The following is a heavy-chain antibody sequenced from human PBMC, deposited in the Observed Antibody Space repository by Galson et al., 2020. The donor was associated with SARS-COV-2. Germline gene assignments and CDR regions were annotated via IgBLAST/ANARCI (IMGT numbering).Heavy chain of an antibody. J-gene: IGHJ6*03. CDR2: MYYSGSS. Sequence: SETLSLTCTVSGVSISSGDYYWNWIRQSPGKGLEWIGSMYYSGSSYYSPSLKSRITMSLDTSKNQFSLRLSSVTAADTAVYYCARAVCGRTSCFSLPYHYSMDVWGTGTTVTVSS. D-gene: IGHD2-2*01. V-gene: IGHV4-30-4*01. CDR1: GVSISSGDYY. CDR3: ARAVCGRTSCFSLPYHYSMDV.